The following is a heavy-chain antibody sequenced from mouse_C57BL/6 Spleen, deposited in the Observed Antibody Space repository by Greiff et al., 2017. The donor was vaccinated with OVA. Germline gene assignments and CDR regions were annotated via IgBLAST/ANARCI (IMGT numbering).Heavy chain of an antibody. J-gene: IGHJ3*01. D-gene: IGHD2-2*01. CDR2: ISSGGSYT. CDR1: GFTFSSYG. V-gene: IGHV5-6*01. Sequence: EVQVVESGGDLVKPGGSLKLSCAASGFTFSSYGMSWVRQTPDKRLEWVATISSGGSYTYYPDSVKGRFTISRDNAKNTLYLQMSSLKSEDTAMYYCARQSTMVTSFAYWGQGTLVTVSA. CDR3: ARQSTMVTSFAY.